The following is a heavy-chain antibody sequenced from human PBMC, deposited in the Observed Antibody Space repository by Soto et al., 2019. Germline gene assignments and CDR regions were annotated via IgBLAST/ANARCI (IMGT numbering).Heavy chain of an antibody. D-gene: IGHD2-2*01. Sequence: SEALSVTCAVSGYSISRSNWWGWIRQPPGKGLEWIGYIYYSGSTNYNPSLKSRVTISVDTSKNQFSLKLSSVTAADTAVYYCASLYCISTSCHLNWFDPWGQGTLVTVSS. CDR3: ASLYCISTSCHLNWFDP. CDR1: GYSISRSNW. J-gene: IGHJ5*02. CDR2: IYYSGST. V-gene: IGHV4-28*01.